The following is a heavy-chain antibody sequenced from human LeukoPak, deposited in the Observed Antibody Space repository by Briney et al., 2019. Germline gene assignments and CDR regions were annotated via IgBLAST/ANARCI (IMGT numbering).Heavy chain of an antibody. J-gene: IGHJ4*02. CDR2: INTNTGNP. Sequence: GASVKVSCKASGYTFTSYAMNWVRQAPGQGLEWMGWINTNTGNPTYAQGFTGRFVFSLDTSVSTAYLQISSLKAEDTAVYYCARPGAYDILTGYYALDYWGQGTLVTVSS. D-gene: IGHD3-9*01. CDR3: ARPGAYDILTGYYALDY. V-gene: IGHV7-4-1*02. CDR1: GYTFTSYA.